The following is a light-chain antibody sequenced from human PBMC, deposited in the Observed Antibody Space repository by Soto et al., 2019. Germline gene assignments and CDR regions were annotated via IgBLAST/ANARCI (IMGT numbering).Light chain of an antibody. CDR1: QTISSW. Sequence: DIQMTQSPSTLSGSVGDRVTITCRASQTISSWLAWYQQKPGKAPKLLIYKASTLKSGVPSRFSGSGSGTDFTLIISSLQPEDFATYYCQQSYSNTWTFGQGTKVDIK. V-gene: IGKV1-5*03. CDR3: QQSYSNTWT. J-gene: IGKJ1*01. CDR2: KAS.